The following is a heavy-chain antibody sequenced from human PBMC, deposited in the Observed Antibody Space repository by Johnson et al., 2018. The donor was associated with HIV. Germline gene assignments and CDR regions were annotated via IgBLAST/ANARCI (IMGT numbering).Heavy chain of an antibody. CDR3: ARALRYSGSLWAFDI. CDR1: GFTFSNYW. J-gene: IGHJ3*02. Sequence: VLLVESGGGVVQPGRSLRLSCAASGFTFSNYWMNWVRQAPGKGLEWVANIKQDGSEKYYVDSVKGRFIISRDNSKNTLYLQMGSLRVEDMAVYYCARALRYSGSLWAFDIWGQGTMVTVSS. CDR2: IKQDGSEK. V-gene: IGHV3-7*02. D-gene: IGHD1-26*01.